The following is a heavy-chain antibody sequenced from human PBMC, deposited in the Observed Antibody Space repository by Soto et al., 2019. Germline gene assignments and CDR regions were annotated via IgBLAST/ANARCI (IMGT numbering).Heavy chain of an antibody. J-gene: IGHJ5*02. D-gene: IGHD4-17*01. CDR2: IYYSGST. CDR1: GGSISNYY. Sequence: SETLSLTCTVSGGSISNYYWSWIRHPPGKKLEWIGYIYYSGSTNYNPSLKSRVTISVDTSKNQFSLKLYSVTTADTAMYYCARLPWADSGGIFDPWGQGTLVTVSS. CDR3: ARLPWADSGGIFDP. V-gene: IGHV4-59*01.